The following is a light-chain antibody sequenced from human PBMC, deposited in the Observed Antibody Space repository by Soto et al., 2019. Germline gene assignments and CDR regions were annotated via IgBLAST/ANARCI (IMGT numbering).Light chain of an antibody. J-gene: IGKJ2*01. Sequence: DIQMTQSTSSLSASVGDRVTITCQASQDISTYLNWYQHKPGKAPNLLIYDSSDLEAGVPSRFSGSGSGTDFNLTISSLQPEDISIYYCQQYEKPPYTFGQGTKLEIK. CDR1: QDISTY. V-gene: IGKV1-33*01. CDR2: DSS. CDR3: QQYEKPPYT.